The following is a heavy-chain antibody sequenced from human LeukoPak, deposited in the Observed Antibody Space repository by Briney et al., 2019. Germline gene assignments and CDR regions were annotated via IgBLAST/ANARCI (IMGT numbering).Heavy chain of an antibody. V-gene: IGHV4-34*01. CDR1: GGSFSGYY. J-gene: IGHJ4*02. CDR2: INHSGST. CDR3: ARGLRYYGSGSYYDY. D-gene: IGHD3-10*01. Sequence: SETLSLTCADYGGSFSGYYWSWIRQPPGKGLEWIGEINHSGSTNYNPSLKSRVTISVDTSKNQFSLKLSSVTAADTAVYYCARGLRYYGSGSYYDYWGQGTLVTVSS.